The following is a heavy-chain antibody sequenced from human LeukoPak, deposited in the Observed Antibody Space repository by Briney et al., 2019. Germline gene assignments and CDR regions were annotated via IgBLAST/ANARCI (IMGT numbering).Heavy chain of an antibody. D-gene: IGHD6-19*01. Sequence: GGSLRLSCAASGFTFSSYRMHWVRQAPGKGLVWVSRINSDGSSTSYADSVKGRFTISRDNAKNTLYLQMNSLRAEDTAVYYWARDHLWLVEYYFDYWGQGTLVTVSS. CDR1: GFTFSSYR. J-gene: IGHJ4*02. CDR3: ARDHLWLVEYYFDY. V-gene: IGHV3-74*01. CDR2: INSDGSST.